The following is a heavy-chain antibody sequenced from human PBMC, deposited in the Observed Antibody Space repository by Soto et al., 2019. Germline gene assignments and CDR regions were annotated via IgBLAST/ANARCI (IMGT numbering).Heavy chain of an antibody. J-gene: IGHJ4*02. D-gene: IGHD3-10*01. V-gene: IGHV4-59*01. CDR1: GGSISSYY. CDR2: IYYSGST. CDR3: ARVVPSPGSGSYCFDY. Sequence: PSETLSLTCTVSGGSISSYYWSWIRQPPGKGLEWIGYIYYSGSTNYNPSLKSRVTISVDTSKNQFSLKLSSVTAADTAVYYCARVVPSPGSGSYCFDYWGQGTLVTVSS.